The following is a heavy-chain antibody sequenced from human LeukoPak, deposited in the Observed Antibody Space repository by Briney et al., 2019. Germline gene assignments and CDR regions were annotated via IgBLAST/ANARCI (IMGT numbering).Heavy chain of an antibody. D-gene: IGHD6-19*01. CDR3: AKNRYSSGWYYFDY. CDR1: GFTFSSYA. J-gene: IGHJ4*02. V-gene: IGHV3-23*01. CDR2: TSGSGSST. Sequence: GGSLRLSCAASGFTFSSYAMSWVRLAPGKGLEWVSGTSGSGSSTYYADSVKGRFTISRDSSKNTLYLQMNSLRAEDTAVYYCAKNRYSSGWYYFDYWGQGTLVTVSS.